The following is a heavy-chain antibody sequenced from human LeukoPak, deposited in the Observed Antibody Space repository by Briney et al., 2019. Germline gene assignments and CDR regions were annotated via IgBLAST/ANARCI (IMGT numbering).Heavy chain of an antibody. CDR3: ATDFRGYCDSSGYYSDY. CDR1: GYTLTELS. J-gene: IGHJ4*02. D-gene: IGHD3-22*01. CDR2: FDPEDGET. V-gene: IGHV1-24*01. Sequence: ASVKVSCKVSGYTLTELSMHWVRQAPGKGLEWMGGFDPEDGETIYAQKFQGRVTMTEDTSTDTAYMELSSLRSEDTAVYYCATDFRGYCDSSGYYSDYWGQGTLVTVSS.